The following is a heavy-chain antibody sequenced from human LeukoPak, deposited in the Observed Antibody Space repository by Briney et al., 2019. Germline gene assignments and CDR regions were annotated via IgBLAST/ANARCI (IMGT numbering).Heavy chain of an antibody. Sequence: GNLSFNGATSGFNLSDSRMTWFRQTPGLRMHWIANINRDGSEKHFLDSVEGRFTVSRDNAKKSLYLLMNSLRPQDTAVYFCVRGDWYFESWGQGTLVTVSS. CDR2: INRDGSEK. J-gene: IGHJ4*02. CDR3: VRGDWYFES. V-gene: IGHV3-7*04. CDR1: GFNLSDSR. D-gene: IGHD2-21*01.